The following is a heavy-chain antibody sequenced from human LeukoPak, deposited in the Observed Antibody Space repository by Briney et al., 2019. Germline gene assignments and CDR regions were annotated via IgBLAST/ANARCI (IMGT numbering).Heavy chain of an antibody. Sequence: ASVKVSCKASGGTFSSYAISWVRQAPGQGLEWMGGIIPIFGTANYAQKFQGRVTITTDESTSTAYMELSSLRSEDTAVYYCAGDIAARPYYYYYMDVWGKGTTVTVSS. V-gene: IGHV1-69*05. J-gene: IGHJ6*03. D-gene: IGHD6-6*01. CDR3: AGDIAARPYYYYYMDV. CDR2: IIPIFGTA. CDR1: GGTFSSYA.